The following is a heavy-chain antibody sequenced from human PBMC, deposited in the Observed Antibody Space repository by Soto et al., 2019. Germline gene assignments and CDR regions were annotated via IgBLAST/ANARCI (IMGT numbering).Heavy chain of an antibody. J-gene: IGHJ4*02. CDR3: TTDDPINRN. CDR1: GFTSSNAW. CDR2: IKSKTDGGPT. V-gene: IGHV3-15*01. Sequence: EVQLVESGEYLVKPGGSLRVSGAPTGFTSSNAWMSWFRQAPGKGREWVGGIKSKTDGGPTDYAAPVKGRFTSSRDDSRKTLYLEMISLKAEDTAVYYCTTDDPINRNWGQGTLVTVAS.